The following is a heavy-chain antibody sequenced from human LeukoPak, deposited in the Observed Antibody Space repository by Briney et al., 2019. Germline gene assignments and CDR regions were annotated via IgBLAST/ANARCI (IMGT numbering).Heavy chain of an antibody. D-gene: IGHD4-17*01. J-gene: IGHJ6*02. CDR1: GFTFSSYS. V-gene: IGHV3-21*01. CDR2: ISSSSSYI. CDR3: ARANGDYGMDV. Sequence: GSLRLSCAASGFTFSSYSMNWVRQAPGKGLEWVSSISSSSSYIYYADSVKGRFTISRDNAKNSLYLQMNGLRAEDTAVYYCARANGDYGMDVWGQGTTVTVSS.